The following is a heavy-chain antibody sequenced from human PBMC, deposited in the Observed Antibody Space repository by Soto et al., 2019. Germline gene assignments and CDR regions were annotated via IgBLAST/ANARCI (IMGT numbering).Heavy chain of an antibody. J-gene: IGHJ4*02. CDR1: GGTFSSYA. CDR2: IIPIFGTA. D-gene: IGHD5-12*01. Sequence: QVQLVQSGAEVKKPGSSVKVSRKASGGTFSSYAISWVRQAPGQGLEWMGGIIPIFGTANYAQKFQGRVTITADESTSTAYMELSSLRSEDTAVYYCARDPVGDSGYDFGYFDYWGQGTLVTVSS. V-gene: IGHV1-69*01. CDR3: ARDPVGDSGYDFGYFDY.